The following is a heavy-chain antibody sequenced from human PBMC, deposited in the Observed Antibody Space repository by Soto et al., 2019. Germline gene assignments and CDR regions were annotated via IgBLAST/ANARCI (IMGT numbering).Heavy chain of an antibody. J-gene: IGHJ4*02. V-gene: IGHV4-34*01. Sequence: QVQLQQWGAGLLKPSETLSLTCAVYGGSFSGYYWSWIRQPPGKGLEWIGEINHSGSTNYNPSLKSRVDISVDTSKNQFSLKLSSVTAADTAVYYCARVLYDYVWGSYRYDTGPFFDYWGQGTLVTVSS. CDR1: GGSFSGYY. CDR3: ARVLYDYVWGSYRYDTGPFFDY. CDR2: INHSGST. D-gene: IGHD3-16*02.